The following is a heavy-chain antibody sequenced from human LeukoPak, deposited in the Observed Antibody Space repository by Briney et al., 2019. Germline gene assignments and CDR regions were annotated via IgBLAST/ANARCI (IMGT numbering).Heavy chain of an antibody. Sequence: SETLSLTCTVSGDSISSSDDFWGWIRQPPGKGLEWIGSFYYSGSTYFNPSLKSRVTISVDTSKNQISLKLSSVTAADTAVYYCASFYQAYYFDFWGQGTLVTVSS. CDR1: GDSISSSDDF. D-gene: IGHD2-21*01. V-gene: IGHV4-39*07. CDR3: ASFYQAYYFDF. CDR2: FYYSGST. J-gene: IGHJ4*02.